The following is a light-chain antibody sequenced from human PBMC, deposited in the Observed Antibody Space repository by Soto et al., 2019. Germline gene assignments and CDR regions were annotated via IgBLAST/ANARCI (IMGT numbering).Light chain of an antibody. CDR1: QSVSSNY. J-gene: IGKJ1*01. CDR3: QQYGSSPWT. V-gene: IGKV3-20*01. CDR2: GAS. Sequence: EIVLTQSPGSLSLSPGERATLSCRASQSVSSNYFAWYQQKPGQAPRLLIYGASSRATGIPDRFSGSGSGTDFTLTISRLESEDYAVFYCQQYGSSPWTFGQGTKVEIK.